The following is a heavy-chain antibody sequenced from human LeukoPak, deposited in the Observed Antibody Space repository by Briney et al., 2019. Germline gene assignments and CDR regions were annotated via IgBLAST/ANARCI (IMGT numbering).Heavy chain of an antibody. CDR2: INHSGST. J-gene: IGHJ4*02. Sequence: SETLSLTCAVYGGSFSGYYWSWIRQPPGKGLEWIGEINHSGSTNYNPSLKSRVTISVGTSKNQFSLKLSSVTAADTAVYYCARAGPDSSGYSFDYWGQGTLVTVSS. CDR1: GGSFSGYY. D-gene: IGHD3-22*01. V-gene: IGHV4-34*01. CDR3: ARAGPDSSGYSFDY.